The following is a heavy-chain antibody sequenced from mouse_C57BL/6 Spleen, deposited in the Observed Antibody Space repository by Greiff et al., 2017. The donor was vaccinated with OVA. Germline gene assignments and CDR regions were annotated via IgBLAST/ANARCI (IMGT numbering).Heavy chain of an antibody. V-gene: IGHV1-15*01. Sequence: VKLQESGAELVRPGASVTLSCKASGYTFTDYEMHWVKQTPVHGLEWIGAIDPETGGTAYNQKFKGKAILTADKSSSTAYMELRSLTSEDSAVYYCTRLTGRDYWGQGTTLTVSS. CDR3: TRLTGRDY. CDR2: IDPETGGT. D-gene: IGHD4-1*01. CDR1: GYTFTDYE. J-gene: IGHJ2*01.